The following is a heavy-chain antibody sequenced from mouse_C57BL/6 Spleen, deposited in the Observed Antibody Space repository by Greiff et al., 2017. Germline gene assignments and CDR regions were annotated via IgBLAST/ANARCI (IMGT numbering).Heavy chain of an antibody. V-gene: IGHV1-50*01. CDR3: ARGSFGNDY. D-gene: IGHD2-1*01. CDR2: IDPSDSYT. Sequence: QVQLQQPGAELVKPGASVKLSCKASGYTFTSYWMQWVKQRPGQGLEWIGEIDPSDSYTNYNQKFKGKATLTVDNSSSTAYMQLSSLTSEDSAVYYCARGSFGNDYWGQGTTLTVSS. J-gene: IGHJ2*01. CDR1: GYTFTSYW.